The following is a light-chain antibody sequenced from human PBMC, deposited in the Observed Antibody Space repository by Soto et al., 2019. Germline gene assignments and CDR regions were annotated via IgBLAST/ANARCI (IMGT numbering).Light chain of an antibody. CDR1: QSIGDY. Sequence: IVLTQSPGTLSLSPVERATLSCRASQSIGDYLAWYQHKPAQAPRLLIYDASKRATGIPARFNGSGSGTDFTLTISSLEPEDFAVYYCQQRSAGVTFGQGTRLEIK. CDR2: DAS. J-gene: IGKJ5*01. V-gene: IGKV3-11*01. CDR3: QQRSAGVT.